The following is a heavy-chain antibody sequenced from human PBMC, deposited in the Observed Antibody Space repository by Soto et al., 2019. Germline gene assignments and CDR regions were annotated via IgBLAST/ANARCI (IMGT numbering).Heavy chain of an antibody. CDR2: INAGNGNT. V-gene: IGHV1-3*01. CDR1: GYTFTSYA. J-gene: IGHJ4*02. D-gene: IGHD5-12*01. Sequence: GASVKVSCKASGYTFTSYAMNWVRQAPGQSLEWMGWINAGNGNTKYSQKFQGRVTITRDTSASTAYMELSSLRSEDTAVYYCARDSPIGSTFSGYDAIDYWGQGTLVTVSS. CDR3: ARDSPIGSTFSGYDAIDY.